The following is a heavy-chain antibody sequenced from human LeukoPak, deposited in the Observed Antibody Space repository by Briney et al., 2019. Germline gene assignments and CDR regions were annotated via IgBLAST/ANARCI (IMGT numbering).Heavy chain of an antibody. D-gene: IGHD1-26*01. J-gene: IGHJ4*01. CDR2: IFYTGIA. Sequence: SETLSLTCTVSGSSISTYYWSWIRQPPGKGLEWIGYIFYTGIANYNPPLRGRVTISLDTANNQFSLRVSSVTAADTAVYYCARTPPLSGDDYWGQGTLVTVSS. CDR3: ARTPPLSGDDY. V-gene: IGHV4-59*01. CDR1: GSSISTYY.